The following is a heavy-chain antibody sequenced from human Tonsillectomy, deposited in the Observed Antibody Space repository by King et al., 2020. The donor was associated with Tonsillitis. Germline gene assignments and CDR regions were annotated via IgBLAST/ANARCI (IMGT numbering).Heavy chain of an antibody. CDR1: GFTFSDYY. V-gene: IGHV3-11*01. CDR2: ISSSGSTI. CDR3: ARASTVPDFWSGYVLSKPSSASNWFDP. J-gene: IGHJ5*02. D-gene: IGHD3-3*01. Sequence: VQLVESGGGLVKPGGSLRLSCAASGFTFSDYYMSWIRQAPGKGLEWVSYISSSGSTIYYADSVKGRFTISRDNAKNSLYLQMNSLRAEDTAVYYCARASTVPDFWSGYVLSKPSSASNWFDPWGQGTLVTVSS.